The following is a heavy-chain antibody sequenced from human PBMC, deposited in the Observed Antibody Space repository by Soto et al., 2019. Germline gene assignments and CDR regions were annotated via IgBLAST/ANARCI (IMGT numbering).Heavy chain of an antibody. CDR2: ISGGGEMT. Sequence: PGGSLRLSCAASGFTFTSYVMSWVRQAPGKGLEWVSSISGGGEMTFYTDSVKGRFTISRDNSRNTFYLQMNSLGAEDTALYYYAKYCGPSTCYSGFDCWGRGTLVTVSS. CDR3: AKYCGPSTCYSGFDC. D-gene: IGHD2-21*01. J-gene: IGHJ4*02. V-gene: IGHV3-23*01. CDR1: GFTFTSYV.